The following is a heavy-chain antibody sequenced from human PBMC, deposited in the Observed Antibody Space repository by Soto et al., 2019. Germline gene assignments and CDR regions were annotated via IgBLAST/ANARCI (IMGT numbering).Heavy chain of an antibody. CDR2: IIPVPGTA. J-gene: IGHJ4*02. D-gene: IGHD6-6*01. V-gene: IGHV1-69*08. Sequence: QVQLVSSGAEXKKPGSSVKVSCKASGYSFRRYTISWVRQAPGQGLEWLGRIIPVPGTANYAXXXXXRVTXXXXXXXXXXXXXXXSXTSQDXAVYXCAXXGDSSYSFDYWGQGTLVXVSS. CDR3: AXXGDSSYSFDY. CDR1: GYSFRRYT.